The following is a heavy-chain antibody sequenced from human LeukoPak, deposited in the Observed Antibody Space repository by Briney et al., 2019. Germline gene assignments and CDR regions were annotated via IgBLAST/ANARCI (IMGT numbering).Heavy chain of an antibody. Sequence: PGGSLRLSCAASGFTFSNYGMHWVRQAPGKGLEWVAVIWYDGSNKYYADSVKGRFTISRDNSKNTLYLQMNSLRAEDTAVYYCAKNYGDYEEGGDYWGQGTLVTVSS. D-gene: IGHD4-17*01. J-gene: IGHJ4*02. CDR1: GFTFSNYG. CDR3: AKNYGDYEEGGDY. V-gene: IGHV3-33*06. CDR2: IWYDGSNK.